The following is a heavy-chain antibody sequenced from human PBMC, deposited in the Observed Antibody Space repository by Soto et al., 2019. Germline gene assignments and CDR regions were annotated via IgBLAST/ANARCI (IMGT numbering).Heavy chain of an antibody. V-gene: IGHV4-59*01. CDR3: ARAYGGYADY. J-gene: IGHJ4*02. D-gene: IGHD5-12*01. Sequence: SETLSLTCTASGGSISSYYWSWIRQPPGKGLEWIGYIYDSGSTNYNPSLKSRVTISVDTSKNQFSLKLSSVTAADTAVYYCARAYGGYADYWGQGALVTVSS. CDR1: GGSISSYY. CDR2: IYDSGST.